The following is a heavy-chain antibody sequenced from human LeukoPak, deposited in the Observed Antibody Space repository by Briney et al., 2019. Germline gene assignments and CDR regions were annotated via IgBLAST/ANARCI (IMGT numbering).Heavy chain of an antibody. D-gene: IGHD3-9*01. CDR1: GFTFSSYA. Sequence: GGSLRLSCAASGFTFSSYAMHWVRQAPGKGLEWVAVISYDGSNKYYADSVKGRFTISRDNSKNTLYLQMNSLRAESTAVYYCPRSRSDFDWLLYADYWGQGTLVTVSS. CDR3: PRSRSDFDWLLYADY. CDR2: ISYDGSNK. J-gene: IGHJ4*02. V-gene: IGHV3-30*04.